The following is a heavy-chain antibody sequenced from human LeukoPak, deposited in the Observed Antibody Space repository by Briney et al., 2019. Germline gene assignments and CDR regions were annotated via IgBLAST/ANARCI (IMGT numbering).Heavy chain of an antibody. CDR2: IYYSGST. V-gene: IGHV4-39*07. CDR1: GGSISSSSYY. J-gene: IGHJ4*02. CDR3: ARDGNIVVVPAAIPYFDY. D-gene: IGHD2-2*01. Sequence: PSETLSLTCTVSGGSISSSSYYWGWIRQPPGKGLEWIRSIYYSGSTYYNPSLKSRVTISVDTSKNQFSLKLSSVTAADTAVYYCARDGNIVVVPAAIPYFDYWGQGTLVTVSS.